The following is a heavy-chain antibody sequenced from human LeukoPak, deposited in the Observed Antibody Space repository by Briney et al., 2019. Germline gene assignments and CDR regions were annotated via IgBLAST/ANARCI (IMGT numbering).Heavy chain of an antibody. D-gene: IGHD3-10*01. V-gene: IGHV4-61*02. J-gene: IGHJ6*03. CDR2: IYTSDST. CDR3: ARQIKMVRGVIARDYYYYYMDV. CDR1: GASVSGYYY. Sequence: SETLSLTCTVSGASVSGYYYWNWIRQSAGKGLEWIGRIYTSDSTYYNPSLKSRVTISVDTSKNQFSLKLSSVTAADTAVYYCARQIKMVRGVIARDYYYYYMDVWGKGTTVTVSS.